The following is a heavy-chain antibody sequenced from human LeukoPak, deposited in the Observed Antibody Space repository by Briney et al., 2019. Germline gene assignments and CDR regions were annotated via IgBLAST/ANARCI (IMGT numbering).Heavy chain of an antibody. D-gene: IGHD6-13*01. CDR3: ARGRSAYSSSWYMSWFDP. CDR2: ISAYNGNT. V-gene: IGHV1-18*01. J-gene: IGHJ5*02. CDR1: GYTFTSYG. Sequence: ASVKVSFKASGYTFTSYGISWVRQAPGQGLEWMGWISAYNGNTNYAQKLQGRVTMTTDTSTSTAYMELRSLRSDDTAVYYCARGRSAYSSSWYMSWFDPWGQGTLVTVSS.